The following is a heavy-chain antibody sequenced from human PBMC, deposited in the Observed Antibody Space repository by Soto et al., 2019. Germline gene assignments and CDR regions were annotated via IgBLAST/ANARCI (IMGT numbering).Heavy chain of an antibody. V-gene: IGHV3-23*01. J-gene: IGHJ6*02. D-gene: IGHD6-6*01. Sequence: EVQLLESGGGLVQPGGSLRLSCAASGLSFSSYAMNWVRQAPGKGLECVSVISGSDSSTYYADSVEGRFTISRDNSKNTLYLQMNSLRAEDTAVYYCARVLCGSSSCHYYFYGMDVWGQGTTVTVSS. CDR1: GLSFSSYA. CDR2: ISGSDSST. CDR3: ARVLCGSSSCHYYFYGMDV.